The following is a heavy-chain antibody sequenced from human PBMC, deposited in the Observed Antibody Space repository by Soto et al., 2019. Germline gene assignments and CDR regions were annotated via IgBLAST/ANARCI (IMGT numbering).Heavy chain of an antibody. CDR2: IIPIFGTA. CDR1: GGTFSSYA. Sequence: SVKVSCKASGGTFSSYAISWVRQAPGQGLEWMGGIIPIFGTANYAQKFQGRVTITADESTSTAYMELSSLRSEDTAVYYCARSSYSGSWKYHYFDYWGQGTLVTVSS. J-gene: IGHJ4*02. D-gene: IGHD6-13*01. CDR3: ARSSYSGSWKYHYFDY. V-gene: IGHV1-69*13.